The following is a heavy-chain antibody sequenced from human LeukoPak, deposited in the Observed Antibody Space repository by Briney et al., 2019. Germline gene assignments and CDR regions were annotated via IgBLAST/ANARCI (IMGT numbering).Heavy chain of an antibody. J-gene: IGHJ4*02. CDR2: INPSGGST. CDR3: ARGGVGWLSPFDY. CDR1: GYTFTSYY. V-gene: IGHV1-46*01. D-gene: IGHD3-10*01. Sequence: ASVKVSCKASGYTFTSYYMHWVRQAPAQGLEWMGIINPSGGSTTYAQKFQGRVTMTRDTSTSTVYMELSSLRPEDTALYYCARGGVGWLSPFDYWGQGTLVTVSS.